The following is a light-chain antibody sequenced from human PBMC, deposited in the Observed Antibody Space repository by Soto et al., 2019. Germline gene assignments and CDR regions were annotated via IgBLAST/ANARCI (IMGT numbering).Light chain of an antibody. CDR3: QQANSFPLT. CDR2: GAS. J-gene: IGKJ5*01. V-gene: IGKV1-12*01. Sequence: DIPLTQSPSTLSASVGDRVTITCRASQRIATWLAWYQHQPGSAPKLLIYGASTLQSGVPSRFSGSGSGAEFTLTIDNLQPEDFATYYCQQANSFPLTFGQGTRLEIK. CDR1: QRIATW.